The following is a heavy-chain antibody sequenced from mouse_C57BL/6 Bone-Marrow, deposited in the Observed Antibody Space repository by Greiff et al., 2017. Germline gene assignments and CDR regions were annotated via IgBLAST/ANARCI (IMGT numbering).Heavy chain of an antibody. CDR2: INPSSGYT. CDR1: GYTFTSYT. D-gene: IGHD2-10*02. J-gene: IGHJ4*01. V-gene: IGHV1-4*01. CDR3: ARGGYAVYAMDY. Sequence: QVQLQQSGAELARPGASVKMSCTASGYTFTSYTMHWVKQRPGQGLEWIGYINPSSGYTKYNQKFKDKATLTADKSSSTAYMQLSSLTSEDSAVYYCARGGYAVYAMDYWGQGTSVTVSS.